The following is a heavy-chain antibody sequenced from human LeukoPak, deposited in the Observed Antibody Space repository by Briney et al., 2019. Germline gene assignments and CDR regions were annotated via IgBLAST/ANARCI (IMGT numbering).Heavy chain of an antibody. D-gene: IGHD3-3*01. CDR3: AREDGLRFLEWLRNAFDI. CDR2: ISSSSSYI. CDR1: GFTFSSYS. J-gene: IGHJ3*02. Sequence: GGSLRLSCAASGFTFSSYSMNWVRQAPGKGLEWVSSISSSSSYIYYADSVKGRFTISRDNAKNSLYLQMNSLRAEDTAVYYCAREDGLRFLEWLRNAFDIWGQGQWSPSLQ. V-gene: IGHV3-21*01.